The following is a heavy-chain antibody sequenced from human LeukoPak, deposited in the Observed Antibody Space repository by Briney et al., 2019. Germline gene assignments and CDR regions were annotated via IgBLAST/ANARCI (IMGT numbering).Heavy chain of an antibody. Sequence: TGRSLRLSCAASGFTFSSYGMHWVRQAPGKGLEWVAVISYDGSNKYYADSVKGRFTISRDNSKNTLYLQMNSLRAEDTAVYYCARDSDDSSASGYFDYWGQGTLVTVSS. J-gene: IGHJ4*02. V-gene: IGHV3-30*03. CDR1: GFTFSSYG. D-gene: IGHD3-22*01. CDR3: ARDSDDSSASGYFDY. CDR2: ISYDGSNK.